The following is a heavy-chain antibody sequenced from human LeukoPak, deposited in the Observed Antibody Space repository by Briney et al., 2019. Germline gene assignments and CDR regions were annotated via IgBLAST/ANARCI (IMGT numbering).Heavy chain of an antibody. CDR2: IYTSGST. D-gene: IGHD2-2*01. CDR3: ARDCPYHLMCGGDYYCDY. J-gene: IGHJ4*02. CDR1: GGSFSSHY. Sequence: KPSETLSLTCTVSGGSFSSHYWSWIRQPAGKGLEWIGRIYTSGSTNYNPSLKSRVTMSLDTSKNQFSLKLSSVTAADTAVYYCARDCPYHLMCGGDYYCDYWGQGTLVSVS. V-gene: IGHV4-4*07.